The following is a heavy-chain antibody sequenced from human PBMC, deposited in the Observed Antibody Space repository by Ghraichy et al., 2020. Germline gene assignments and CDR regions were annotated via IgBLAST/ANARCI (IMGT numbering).Heavy chain of an antibody. V-gene: IGHV3-9*01. CDR3: WMATRDRRTDF. J-gene: IGHJ4*02. CDR1: GVTFHDYA. Sequence: LSLTCAASGVTFHDYAMHWVRQPPGKGLEWVARISWYNSDIDYADSVKGRFTISRDNAKNSLSLQMNSLRADDTALYYCWMATRDRRTDFWGQGALVTVSS. D-gene: IGHD5-24*01. CDR2: ISWYNSDI.